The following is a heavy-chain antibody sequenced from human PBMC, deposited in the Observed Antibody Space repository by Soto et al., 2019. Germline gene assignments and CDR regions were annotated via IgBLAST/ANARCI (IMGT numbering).Heavy chain of an antibody. CDR2: ITSSSSHM. V-gene: IGHV3-21*06. J-gene: IGHJ4*02. D-gene: IGHD5-12*01. CDR1: GFTFSTSI. Sequence: EEQLVESGGGRVKPGWSLRLSCAASGFTFSTSIMNWVRQAPGTGLEWVSSITSSSSHMFYADSVKGRFTISRDNARNSLYLQMNSLRAEDTAIYYCTTALGRVPTITWGQGTLVTVSS. CDR3: TTALGRVPTIT.